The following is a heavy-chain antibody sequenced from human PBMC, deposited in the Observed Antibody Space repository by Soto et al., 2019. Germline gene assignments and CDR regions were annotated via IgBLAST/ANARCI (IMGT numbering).Heavy chain of an antibody. CDR2: INPRGGGT. D-gene: IGHD4-17*01. J-gene: IGHJ4*02. Sequence: ASVKVSCKASGYTFTGYYMHWVRLAPGQGLEWMAIINPRGGGTTYAQKFQGRVTMTRDTSASTIYMELSSLRSEDTAIYYCARAYTVTTPLDYWGQGTPVTVSS. CDR1: GYTFTGYY. V-gene: IGHV1-46*01. CDR3: ARAYTVTTPLDY.